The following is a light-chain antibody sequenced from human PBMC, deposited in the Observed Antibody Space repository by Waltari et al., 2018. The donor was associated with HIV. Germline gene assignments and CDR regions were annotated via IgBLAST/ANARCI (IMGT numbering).Light chain of an antibody. CDR2: DDS. CDR1: NIGSKG. J-gene: IGLJ2*01. Sequence: SYELTQPPSVSVAPGQTARITCSGNNIGSKGVHWYQHKPGQAPVLVVHDDSDRPSGIPDQFSGSKSGSTATLSISGAEVGDEADYYCQVWESRIEHMVFGGGTKLTVL. V-gene: IGLV3-21*02. CDR3: QVWESRIEHMV.